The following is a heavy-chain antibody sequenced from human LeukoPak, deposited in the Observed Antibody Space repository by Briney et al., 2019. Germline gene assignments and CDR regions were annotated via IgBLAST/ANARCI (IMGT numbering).Heavy chain of an antibody. CDR3: ARVTAVTGEMDV. CDR2: IYHSGST. D-gene: IGHD4-17*01. Sequence: SQTLSLTCAVSGGSISSGGYSWSWIRQPPEKGLEWIGYIYHSGSTYYNPSLKSRVTISVDRSKNQFSLKLSSVTAADTAVYYCARVTAVTGEMDVWGQGTTVTVSS. CDR1: GGSISSGGYS. J-gene: IGHJ6*02. V-gene: IGHV4-30-2*01.